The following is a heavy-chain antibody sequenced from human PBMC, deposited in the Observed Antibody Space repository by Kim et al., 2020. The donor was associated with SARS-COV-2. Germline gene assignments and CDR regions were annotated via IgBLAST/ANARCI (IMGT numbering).Heavy chain of an antibody. CDR3: ARDWWTNYYYGMDV. CDR1: GYTFTGYY. D-gene: IGHD2-15*01. J-gene: IGHJ6*02. Sequence: ASVKVSCKASGYTFTGYYMHWVRQAPGQGLEWMGWINPNSGGTNYAQKFQGWVTMTRDTSISTAYMELSRLRSDDTAVYYCARDWWTNYYYGMDVWGQGTTVTVSS. CDR2: INPNSGGT. V-gene: IGHV1-2*04.